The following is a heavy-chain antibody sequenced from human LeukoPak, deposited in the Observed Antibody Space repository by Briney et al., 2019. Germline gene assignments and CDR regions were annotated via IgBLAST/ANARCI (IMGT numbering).Heavy chain of an antibody. CDR3: ARVLGYIYGHSPYYFDY. CDR2: IYYSGST. V-gene: IGHV4-59*08. Sequence: PSETLSLTCAVYGGSFSGYSWSWIRQPPGKGLEWIGYIYYSGSTHSNPSLNSRVTISVDTSKNQFSLKLSSVTAADTAVYYCARVLGYIYGHSPYYFDYWGQGTQVTVSS. J-gene: IGHJ4*02. CDR1: GGSFSGYS. D-gene: IGHD5-18*01.